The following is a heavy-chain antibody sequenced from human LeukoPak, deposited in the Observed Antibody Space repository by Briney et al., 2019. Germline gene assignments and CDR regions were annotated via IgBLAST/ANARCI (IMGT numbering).Heavy chain of an antibody. D-gene: IGHD6-13*01. V-gene: IGHV3-21*01. CDR3: ASPGIAAAGTPGHVY. CDR1: GFTFSSYS. J-gene: IGHJ4*02. Sequence: PGGSLRLSCAASGFTFSSYSMNWVRQAPGKGLEWVSSISSSSGYIYYADSVKGRFTISRDNAKNSLYLQMNSLKAEDTAVYYCASPGIAAAGTPGHVYWGQGTLVTVSS. CDR2: ISSSSGYI.